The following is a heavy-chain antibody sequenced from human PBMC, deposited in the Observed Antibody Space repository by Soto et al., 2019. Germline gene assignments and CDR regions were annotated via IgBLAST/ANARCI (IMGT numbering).Heavy chain of an antibody. CDR3: ARGWGLLPYYVMNV. Sequence: SETLSLTCIVSGDSVTSGSYYWTWLRQPPGKGLEWIGYISYTGRTKYNPSLQSRVTISVDTSKNDFSLNLSSVTAADTAVYFCARGWGLLPYYVMNVWGHGTAVTVSS. J-gene: IGHJ6*02. CDR2: ISYTGRT. CDR1: GDSVTSGSYY. V-gene: IGHV4-61*03. D-gene: IGHD2-21*02.